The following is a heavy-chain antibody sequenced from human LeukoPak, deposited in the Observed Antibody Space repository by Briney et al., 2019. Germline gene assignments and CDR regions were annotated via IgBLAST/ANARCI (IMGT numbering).Heavy chain of an antibody. CDR3: ASSLYDTRGYYFDY. Sequence: PSGTLSLTCAVSGGSISSSNWWSWVRQPPGKGLEWIGEIYHSGSTNYNPSLKSRVTISVDTSKNQFSLKLSSVTAADTAVYYCASSLYDTRGYYFDYWGQGTLVTVSS. CDR1: GGSISSSNW. V-gene: IGHV4-4*02. CDR2: IYHSGST. J-gene: IGHJ4*02. D-gene: IGHD3-22*01.